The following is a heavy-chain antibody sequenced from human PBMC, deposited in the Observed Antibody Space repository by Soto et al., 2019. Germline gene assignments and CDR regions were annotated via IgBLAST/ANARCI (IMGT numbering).Heavy chain of an antibody. J-gene: IGHJ5*02. CDR3: ARTLFGWGIWLDP. Sequence: SETLSLTCTVSGGSISSYYWSWIRQPLGKGLEWIGYIYYSGSTNYNPSHKSRVTISVETSKNQFSLKLSSVTAADTAVYYCARTLFGWGIWLDPWGQGTLVTVSS. V-gene: IGHV4-59*01. D-gene: IGHD3-10*02. CDR1: GGSISSYY. CDR2: IYYSGST.